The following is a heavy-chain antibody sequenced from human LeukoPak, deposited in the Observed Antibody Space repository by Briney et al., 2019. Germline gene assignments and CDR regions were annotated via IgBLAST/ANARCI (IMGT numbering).Heavy chain of an antibody. CDR3: ARELTGFDY. D-gene: IGHD7-27*01. Sequence: SQTLSLTCAISGDSVSSNSAAWNWIRQSPSRGLEWLGRTYYRSKWHNEYAISVKSPITINADTSKNQFSLQLNSVTPEDTAVYCARELTGFDYWGQGTLVTVSS. V-gene: IGHV6-1*01. J-gene: IGHJ4*02. CDR2: TYYRSKWHN. CDR1: GDSVSSNSAA.